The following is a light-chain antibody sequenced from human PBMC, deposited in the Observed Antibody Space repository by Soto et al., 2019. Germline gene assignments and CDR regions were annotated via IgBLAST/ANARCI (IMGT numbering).Light chain of an antibody. CDR3: QQYKNWPL. CDR1: HGFNSH. J-gene: IGKJ5*01. Sequence: MMMTQSPATLSVSPGEGVTLSCRTSHGFNSHVAWYQQKPGQAPRLLLYGSSTRATGIPVRFSGSGFGTEFTLTISSLQSEDFAVYYCQQYKNWPLFGQGTRLEIK. V-gene: IGKV3-15*01. CDR2: GSS.